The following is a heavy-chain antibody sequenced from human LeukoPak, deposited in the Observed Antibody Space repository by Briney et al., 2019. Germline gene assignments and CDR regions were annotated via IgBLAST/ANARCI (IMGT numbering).Heavy chain of an antibody. CDR3: ARDRSPGTVRWVTSDT. V-gene: IGHV1-2*01. CDR2: INPISGAT. CDR1: GHTFTDYF. D-gene: IGHD1-1*01. J-gene: IGHJ3*02. Sequence: GASLRVSSKPSGHTFTDYFLQWVPQAPGQGLEWMGCINPISGATMSAQKFQGRVTRTRDTSITTAYMDLTSLTSDDTVMYYGARDRSPGTVRWVTSDTWGPGAMCTVSS.